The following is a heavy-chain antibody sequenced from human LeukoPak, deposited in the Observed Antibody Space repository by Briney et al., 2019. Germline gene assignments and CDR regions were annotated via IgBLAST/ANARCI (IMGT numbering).Heavy chain of an antibody. CDR2: INHSGST. CDR1: GGSFSGYY. Sequence: ASETLSLTCAVYGGSFSGYYWCWIRQPPGKGLEWIGQINHSGSTNYNPSLKSRVTISVDTSKNQFSLKLSSVTAADTAVYYCARAGEQWLVRGNWFDPWGQGTLVTVSS. J-gene: IGHJ5*02. V-gene: IGHV4-34*01. D-gene: IGHD6-19*01. CDR3: ARAGEQWLVRGNWFDP.